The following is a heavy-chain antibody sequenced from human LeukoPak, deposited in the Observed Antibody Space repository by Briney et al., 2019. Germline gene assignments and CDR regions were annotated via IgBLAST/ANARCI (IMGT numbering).Heavy chain of an antibody. V-gene: IGHV4-59*08. J-gene: IGHJ4*02. Sequence: PSETLSLTCTVSGDYITSNHWSWFRQPPGKGLEWIGYIHYSGRTNYIPSLKSRVTISVDTSKNQFSLELSSVTAEDTAVYYCARHQEGTGAFDFWGQGTLVTVSS. D-gene: IGHD3-10*01. CDR1: GDYITSNH. CDR2: IHYSGRT. CDR3: ARHQEGTGAFDF.